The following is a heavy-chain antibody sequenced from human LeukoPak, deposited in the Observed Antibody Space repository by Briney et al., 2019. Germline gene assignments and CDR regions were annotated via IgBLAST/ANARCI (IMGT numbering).Heavy chain of an antibody. D-gene: IGHD3-9*01. CDR3: AKDRDDILTGYIPFDY. V-gene: IGHV3-23*01. CDR2: ISGSGGST. J-gene: IGHJ4*02. Sequence: PGGSLRLSCAASGFTFSSYAMSRVRQAPGKGLEWVSAISGSGGSTYYADSVKGRFTISRDNSKNTLYLQMNSLRAEDTAVYYCAKDRDDILTGYIPFDYWGQGTLVTVSS. CDR1: GFTFSSYA.